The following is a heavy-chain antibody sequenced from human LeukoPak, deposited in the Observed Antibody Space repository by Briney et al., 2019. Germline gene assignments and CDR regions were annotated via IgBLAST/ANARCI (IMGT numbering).Heavy chain of an antibody. CDR3: ARADGDYFDF. CDR1: GGSINSHY. J-gene: IGHJ4*02. V-gene: IGHV4-59*11. D-gene: IGHD4-17*01. CDR2: IDHSGSA. Sequence: VKPSETLSLTCTVSGGSINSHYWSWIRQPPGKGLEWLGHIDHSGSANYNPSLKSRLTISIDTSKNQFSLKVSSVTAADTAVYYCARADGDYFDFWGQGTLVTVSS.